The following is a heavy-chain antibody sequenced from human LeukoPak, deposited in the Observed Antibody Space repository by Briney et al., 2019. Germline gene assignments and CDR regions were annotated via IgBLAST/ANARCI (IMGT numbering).Heavy chain of an antibody. CDR3: AGGGVSPLLVLWFGEPKGDITER. V-gene: IGHV3-23*01. J-gene: IGHJ4*02. D-gene: IGHD3-10*01. CDR2: ISGSGGST. Sequence: GGSLRLSCAASGFTFSSYTMSWVRQAPGKGLEWVSAISGSGGSTYYADSVKGRFTISRDNSKNTLYLQMNSLRAEDTAVYYCAGGGVSPLLVLWFGEPKGDITERGGQGTLVTVSS. CDR1: GFTFSSYT.